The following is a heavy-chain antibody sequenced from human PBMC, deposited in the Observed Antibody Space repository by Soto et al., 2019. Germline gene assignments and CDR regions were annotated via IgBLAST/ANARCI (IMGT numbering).Heavy chain of an antibody. D-gene: IGHD6-13*01. CDR3: AKAYSNSWPNDWFDP. V-gene: IGHV3-23*01. CDR1: GFTFSSYA. CDR2: ITGRGAGS. Sequence: EVQLLESGGGWLQPGGSLRLSCAASGFTFSSYAMNWVRQAPGKGLEWVSGITGRGAGSYYSDSVKGRFTISRDNSKNPLYLQMNSLRAEDTAVYYCAKAYSNSWPNDWFDPWGPGTLVTVSS. J-gene: IGHJ5*02.